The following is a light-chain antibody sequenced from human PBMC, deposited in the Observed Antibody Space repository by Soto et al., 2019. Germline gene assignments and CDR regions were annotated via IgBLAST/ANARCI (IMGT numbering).Light chain of an antibody. CDR2: KAS. CDR1: QSISSW. Sequence: DIQMTQSPSTLSASVGDRVTITCRASQSISSWLAWYQQKPGKAPKLLIYKASSLESGVPSRFSGSGSGTDFTLTISGLEPEDFAVYYCQQRSNWLISFGPGTKVDIK. J-gene: IGKJ3*01. V-gene: IGKV1-5*03. CDR3: QQRSNWLIS.